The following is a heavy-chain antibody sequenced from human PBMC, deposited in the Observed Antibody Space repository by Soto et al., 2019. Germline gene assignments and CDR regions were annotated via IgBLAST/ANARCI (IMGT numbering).Heavy chain of an antibody. Sequence: PGESLKISCNGSEYSFHNYWIAWVRQVPGRGLEWMGIIYPGDSDTRYSPSFQGHVTISADKSISTAYLQWTSLKASDTAMYYCAATYDDGPATVPVNYFDYWGQGTEVTVS. J-gene: IGHJ4*02. CDR3: AATYDDGPATVPVNYFDY. CDR2: IYPGDSDT. V-gene: IGHV5-51*01. CDR1: EYSFHNYW. D-gene: IGHD3-3*01.